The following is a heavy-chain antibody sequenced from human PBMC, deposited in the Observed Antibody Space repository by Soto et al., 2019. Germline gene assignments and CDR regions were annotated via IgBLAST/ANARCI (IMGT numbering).Heavy chain of an antibody. CDR2: MFYTGNT. D-gene: IGHD6-13*01. CDR3: ATLAAAGTAYYYYYGMDV. CDR1: GNSLSSTNYH. Sequence: PSETLSLTCTVSGNSLSSTNYHWGWIRQTPWKDLQWIASMFYTGNTYYNPSLQSRVTISVDTSKNQFSLKLSSVTAADTAVYYCATLAAAGTAYYYYYGMDVWGQGTTVTVSS. V-gene: IGHV4-39*01. J-gene: IGHJ6*02.